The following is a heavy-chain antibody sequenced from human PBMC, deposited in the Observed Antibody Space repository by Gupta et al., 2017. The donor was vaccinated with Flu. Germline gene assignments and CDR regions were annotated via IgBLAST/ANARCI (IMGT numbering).Heavy chain of an antibody. V-gene: IGHV1-8*01. CDR1: GYTFSNYD. CDR2: MTPNSGNT. Sequence: ASGYTFSNYDINWVRQAPGQGLEWVGYMTPNSGNTGYAQKFQGRVTLTRDTSVSTAYMELSSLSAEDTAVYYCARGDYWGQGTLLTVSP. J-gene: IGHJ4*02. CDR3: ARGDY.